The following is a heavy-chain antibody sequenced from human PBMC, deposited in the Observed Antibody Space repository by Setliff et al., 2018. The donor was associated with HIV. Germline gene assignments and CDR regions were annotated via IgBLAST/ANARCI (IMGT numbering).Heavy chain of an antibody. CDR1: GYTFNNYG. V-gene: IGHV1-18*01. Sequence: GASVKVSCKASGYTFNNYGISWVRQAPGHGLEWMGWINTHSGYTNYAQNVQGRVTVTMDTSTSTAYMELRSLKSDDTAVYYCARGKTWLRFLDYWGQGTLVTVSS. D-gene: IGHD5-12*01. J-gene: IGHJ4*02. CDR2: INTHSGYT. CDR3: ARGKTWLRFLDY.